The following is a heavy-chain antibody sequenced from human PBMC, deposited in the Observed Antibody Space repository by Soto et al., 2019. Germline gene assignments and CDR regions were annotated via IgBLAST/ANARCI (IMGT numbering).Heavy chain of an antibody. CDR1: GGTFSSYT. J-gene: IGHJ4*02. CDR3: ASRKAQYLGVQDY. D-gene: IGHD1-26*01. V-gene: IGHV1-69*02. Sequence: QVQLVQSGAEVKKPGSSVKVSCKASGGTFSSYTISWVRQAPGQGLEWMGRIIPILGIANYAQKFQGRVTITADKSTSTAYMELSSLRSEDTAVYYCASRKAQYLGVQDYWGQGTLVTVSS. CDR2: IIPILGIA.